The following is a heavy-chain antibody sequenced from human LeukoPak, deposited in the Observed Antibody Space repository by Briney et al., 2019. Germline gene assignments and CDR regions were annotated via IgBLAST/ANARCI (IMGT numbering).Heavy chain of an antibody. CDR2: ISSSGSTI. CDR1: GFTFSDYY. J-gene: IGHJ6*02. CDR3: ARVTPRAGYYPSSSYYYYGMDV. D-gene: IGHD3-9*01. Sequence: GGSLRLPCAASGFTFSDYYMSWIRQAPGKGLEWVSYISSSGSTIYYADSVKGRFTISRDNAKNSLYLQMNSLRAEDTAVYYCARVTPRAGYYPSSSYYYYGMDVWGQGTTVTVSS. V-gene: IGHV3-11*01.